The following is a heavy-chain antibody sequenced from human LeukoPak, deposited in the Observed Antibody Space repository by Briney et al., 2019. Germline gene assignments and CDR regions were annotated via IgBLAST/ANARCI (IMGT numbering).Heavy chain of an antibody. D-gene: IGHD2-2*01. Sequence: SETLSLTCTASGGSISGHYWSWIRQPPGKGLEWIGHIYYTGVINYDPSLKSRVTMLVDTSKNQFSLKVTSVTAADTAVYYCARLTRLAPVGTTYYHSLDVWGQGSTVTVSS. CDR3: ARLTRLAPVGTTYYHSLDV. J-gene: IGHJ6*02. CDR2: IYYTGVI. CDR1: GGSISGHY. V-gene: IGHV4-59*08.